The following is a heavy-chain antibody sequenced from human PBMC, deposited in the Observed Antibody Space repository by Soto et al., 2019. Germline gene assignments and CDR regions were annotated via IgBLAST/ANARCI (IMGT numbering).Heavy chain of an antibody. J-gene: IGHJ4*02. V-gene: IGHV3-48*02. CDR3: ARDYDFWSGYYTGICDY. CDR2: IGTSGSTI. CDR1: GFTFSGFS. Sequence: EVQLVESGGGLVQPGESLRLSCAASGFTFSGFSMNWVRQAPGKGLEWVSYIGTSGSTIYYADSVKGRFTISRDNAKTSLYLQMNSLRDEDTAVYYCARDYDFWSGYYTGICDYWCQGTRVTVSS. D-gene: IGHD3-3*01.